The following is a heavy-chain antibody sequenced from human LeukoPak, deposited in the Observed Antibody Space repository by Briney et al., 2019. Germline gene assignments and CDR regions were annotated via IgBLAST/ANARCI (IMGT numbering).Heavy chain of an antibody. J-gene: IGHJ4*02. D-gene: IGHD2-21*02. CDR2: IYSGGST. CDR1: GFTVSSND. V-gene: IGHV3-53*01. Sequence: GGSLRLSCAASGFTVSSNDMSWVRQAPGKGLECISVIYSGGSTDYADSVKGRLTISRDNSKSTLYLQMNSLRAEDTAVYYCARVGVTAPGSTTSDQFDYWGQGTLVTVSS. CDR3: ARVGVTAPGSTTSDQFDY.